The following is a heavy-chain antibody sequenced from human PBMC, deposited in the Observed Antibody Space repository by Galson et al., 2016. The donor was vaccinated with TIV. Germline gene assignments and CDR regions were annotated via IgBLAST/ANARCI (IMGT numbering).Heavy chain of an antibody. CDR2: IIPLFSTA. D-gene: IGHD5-18*01. V-gene: IGHV1-69*13. Sequence: SVKVSCKASGGSFSSHVFSWVQQAPGQGLEWMGGIIPLFSTANYARKFQGRVTITADEPTSTAYMELTSLRYDDTAIYYCAKDRNTAMDTYYWYYGMDVWGQGTTVTVSS. CDR1: GGSFSSHV. J-gene: IGHJ6*02. CDR3: AKDRNTAMDTYYWYYGMDV.